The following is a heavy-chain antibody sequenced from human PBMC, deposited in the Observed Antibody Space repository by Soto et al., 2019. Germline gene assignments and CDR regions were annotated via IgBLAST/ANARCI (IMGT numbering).Heavy chain of an antibody. J-gene: IGHJ4*02. V-gene: IGHV3-33*01. Sequence: PGGCLRLSCVASGFTCRSYGMHWVRQAPGRGLEWVAVIWCDVSKRYYADSVKGRFTISRDNSKNTLYLQMNSLRAEDTAVYYCVRYRSRTYGSSWYSLNYFVNGGQGTLVNLSS. D-gene: IGHD6-13*01. CDR3: VRYRSRTYGSSWYSLNYFVN. CDR2: IWCDVSKR. CDR1: GFTCRSYG.